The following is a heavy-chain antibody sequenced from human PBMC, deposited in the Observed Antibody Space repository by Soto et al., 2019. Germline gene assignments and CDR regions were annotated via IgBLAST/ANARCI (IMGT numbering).Heavy chain of an antibody. CDR1: GGSISTYY. V-gene: IGHV4-4*07. CDR3: ARYSSNWFQTEGMDV. Sequence: PSETLSLTCTASGGSISTYYWSWIRQPAGKGLEWIGRIDTSGDTNYNPSLKSRVTMSVDTSKKQFSLKLTSVTAADTAVYYCARYSSNWFQTEGMDVWGQGTTVTVSS. D-gene: IGHD6-13*01. J-gene: IGHJ6*02. CDR2: IDTSGDT.